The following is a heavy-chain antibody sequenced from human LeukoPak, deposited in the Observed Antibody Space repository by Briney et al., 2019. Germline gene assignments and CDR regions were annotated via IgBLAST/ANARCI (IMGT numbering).Heavy chain of an antibody. J-gene: IGHJ3*02. CDR2: INPNSGGT. D-gene: IGHD3-10*01. CDR1: GYTFTDYY. V-gene: IGHV1-2*02. Sequence: ASVKVSCKASGYTFTDYYMHWVRQAPGQGLEWMGWINPNSGGTNYAQKFQGRVTMTRDTSISTAYMKLSRLRSDDTAVYYCARATPRITMVRGVIGAFDIWGQGTMVTVSS. CDR3: ARATPRITMVRGVIGAFDI.